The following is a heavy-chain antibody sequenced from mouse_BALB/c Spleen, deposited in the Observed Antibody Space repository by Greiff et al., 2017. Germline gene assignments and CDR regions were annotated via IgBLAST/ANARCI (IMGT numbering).Heavy chain of an antibody. J-gene: IGHJ1*01. Sequence: EVHLVESGGGLVKPGGSLKLSCAASGFTFSDYYMYWVRQTPEKRLEWVATISDGGSYTYYPDSVQGVFTISRDNANNNLYLQLSSLKSQDTAMYYGERDGGFCAGGGYFEDWGEGTTVTVSS. CDR1: GFTFSDYY. CDR3: ERDGGFCAGGGYFED. V-gene: IGHV5-4*02. CDR2: ISDGGSYT.